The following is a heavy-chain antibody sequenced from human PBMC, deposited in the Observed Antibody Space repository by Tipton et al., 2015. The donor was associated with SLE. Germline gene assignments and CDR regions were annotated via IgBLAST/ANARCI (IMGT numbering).Heavy chain of an antibody. CDR3: AAPAPRRYYYYYMDV. V-gene: IGHV4-38-2*01. Sequence: TLSLTCAVSGYSISSGYYWGWIRQPPGKGLEWIGSIYHSGSTYYNPSLKSRVTISVDTSKNQFSLKLSSVTAADTAVYYCAAPAPRRYYYYYMDVWGKGTTVTVSS. J-gene: IGHJ6*03. CDR1: GYSISSGYY. CDR2: IYHSGST. D-gene: IGHD1-14*01.